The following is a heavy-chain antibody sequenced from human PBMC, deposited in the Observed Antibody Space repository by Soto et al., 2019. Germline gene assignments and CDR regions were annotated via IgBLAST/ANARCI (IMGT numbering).Heavy chain of an antibody. CDR3: ARSPSSGWYYFDY. CDR2: ISFNGSNQ. CDR1: GFTFSNYG. V-gene: IGHV3-30*03. Sequence: GGSLRLSCAASGFTFSNYGIHWVRQAPGKGLEWVAVISFNGSNQYYADSVKGRFTISRDNAKNTLYLQMSSLRGEDTAVYYCARSPSSGWYYFDYWGQGALVTVSS. J-gene: IGHJ4*02. D-gene: IGHD6-19*01.